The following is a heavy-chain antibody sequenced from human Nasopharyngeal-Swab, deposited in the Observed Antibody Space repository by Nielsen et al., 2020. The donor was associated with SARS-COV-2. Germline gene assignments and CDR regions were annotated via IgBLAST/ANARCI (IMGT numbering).Heavy chain of an antibody. J-gene: IGHJ4*02. CDR2: ISDSSSII. CDR3: ARGKILRYFDWLLYPFDY. Sequence: WIRQPPGKALEWVSYISDSSSIIYYTNSVKGRFTVSRDNAKNSLYLQMNSLRAEDTAVYYCARGKILRYFDWLLYPFDYWGQGTLVTVSS. V-gene: IGHV3-48*04. D-gene: IGHD3-9*01.